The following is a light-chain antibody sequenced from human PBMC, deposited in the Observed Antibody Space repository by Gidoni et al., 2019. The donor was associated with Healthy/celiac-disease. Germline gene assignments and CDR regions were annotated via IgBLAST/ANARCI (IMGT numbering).Light chain of an antibody. CDR1: QSLLHSNGYNY. Sequence: DIVMTQSPLSLPVTPGEPASISCRSSQSLLHSNGYNYLDWYLQKPGKSPPLLIYLGSNRASGVPDRFSGSGSGTDFTLKISRVEAEDVGVYYCMQALQTPVTFGGGTKVEIK. J-gene: IGKJ4*01. V-gene: IGKV2-28*01. CDR3: MQALQTPVT. CDR2: LGS.